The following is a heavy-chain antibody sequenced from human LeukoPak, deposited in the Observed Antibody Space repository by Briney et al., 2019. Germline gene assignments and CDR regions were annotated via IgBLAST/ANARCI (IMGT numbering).Heavy chain of an antibody. CDR3: ARAPHSSGYPYNWFDP. CDR1: GGTFSSYA. V-gene: IGHV1-69*13. CDR2: IIPIFGTA. J-gene: IGHJ5*02. D-gene: IGHD3-22*01. Sequence: ASVKVSCKASGGTFSSYAISWVRQAPGQGLEWMGGIIPIFGTANYAQKFQGRVTITADEATSTAYMELSSLRSEDTAVYYCARAPHSSGYPYNWFDPWGQGTLVTVSS.